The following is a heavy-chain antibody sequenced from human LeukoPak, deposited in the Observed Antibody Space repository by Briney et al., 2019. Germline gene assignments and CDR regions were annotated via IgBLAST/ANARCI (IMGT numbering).Heavy chain of an antibody. CDR3: AHYCSGGSCPDGDDAFDI. J-gene: IGHJ3*02. V-gene: IGHV1-69*06. CDR1: GGTFISYA. CDR2: IIPIFGTA. Sequence: SVKVSCKASGGTFISYAISWVRQAPGQGLEWMGGIIPIFGTANYAQKFQGRVTITADKSTSTAYMELSSLRSEDTAVYYCAHYCSGGSCPDGDDAFDIWGQGTMVTVSS. D-gene: IGHD2-15*01.